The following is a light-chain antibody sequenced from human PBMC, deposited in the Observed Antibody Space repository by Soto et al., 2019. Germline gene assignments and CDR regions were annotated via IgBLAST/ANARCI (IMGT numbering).Light chain of an antibody. CDR1: QNINIY. Sequence: DIRMTQSPSSLSASVGDRVTITCRASQNINIYLNWFQQKAGKAPKLLMHATSSLQSGVPSRFSGSGSGTDYTLTISRLQPEDFATYYCQQSFRTPYTFGQGTNLEI. CDR3: QQSFRTPYT. J-gene: IGKJ2*01. CDR2: ATS. V-gene: IGKV1-39*01.